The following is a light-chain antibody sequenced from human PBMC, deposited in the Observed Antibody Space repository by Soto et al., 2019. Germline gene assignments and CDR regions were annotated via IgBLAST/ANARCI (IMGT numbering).Light chain of an antibody. CDR2: DAS. CDR1: QSISSW. CDR3: QQYNSYSIT. Sequence: DIQMTQSPSTLSASVGDRVTITCRASQSISSWLAWYQQKPGKAPKLLIYDASILESGVPSRFSGSRSGTEFSLTISSLQPDEFATYYCQQYNSYSITFGQGTRLEIK. V-gene: IGKV1-5*01. J-gene: IGKJ5*01.